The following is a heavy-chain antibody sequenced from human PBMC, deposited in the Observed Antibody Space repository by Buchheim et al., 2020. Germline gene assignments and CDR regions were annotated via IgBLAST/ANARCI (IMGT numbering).Heavy chain of an antibody. CDR2: INAGSGNT. Sequence: QVQLVQSGAEVKKPGASAKVSCKASGYTFSSYGMHWVRQAPGKRLEWMGWINAGSGNTKYSQKFQGRVTFTRVPYASTPYMELSRLRSEDTGVYYCAREAYYDFWSGSSYFDYWGQGTL. D-gene: IGHD3-3*01. CDR3: AREAYYDFWSGSSYFDY. J-gene: IGHJ4*02. CDR1: GYTFSSYG. V-gene: IGHV1-3*01.